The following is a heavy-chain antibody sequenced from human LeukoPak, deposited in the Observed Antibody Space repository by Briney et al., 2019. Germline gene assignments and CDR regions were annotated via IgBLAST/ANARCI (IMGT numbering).Heavy chain of an antibody. CDR3: ARAPYCYDSSGYLDY. Sequence: SETLSLTCTVSGGSISGYYWSWIRQPPGKGLEWIGYIYYSGNTNYNPSLKSRVTISVDTSKNQFSLNLSSVTAADTAVYYCARAPYCYDSSGYLDYWGQGTLVTVSS. D-gene: IGHD3-22*01. CDR1: GGSISGYY. CDR2: IYYSGNT. J-gene: IGHJ4*02. V-gene: IGHV4-59*01.